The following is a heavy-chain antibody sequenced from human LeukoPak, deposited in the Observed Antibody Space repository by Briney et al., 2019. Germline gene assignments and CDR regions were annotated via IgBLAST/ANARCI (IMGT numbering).Heavy chain of an antibody. J-gene: IGHJ4*02. D-gene: IGHD2-15*01. CDR1: GFALTVYS. Sequence: PGGSLRLSCSVTGFALTVYSMDWVRQAPGQGLEWISYIGTGGTTYYADSVLGRFTVSRDNDRKSIYLQMNSLTVDDTAVYYCARDPVVGGLDYWGQGALVTVSS. CDR3: ARDPVVGGLDY. V-gene: IGHV3-69-1*01. CDR2: IGTGGTT.